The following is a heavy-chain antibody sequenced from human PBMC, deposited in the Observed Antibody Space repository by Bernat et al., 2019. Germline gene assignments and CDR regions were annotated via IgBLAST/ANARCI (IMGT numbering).Heavy chain of an antibody. V-gene: IGHV1-18*01. CDR1: GYTFTSYG. CDR3: ARDCSGGSTYPDQSYFDY. J-gene: IGHJ4*02. Sequence: QVQLVQSGAEVKKPGASVKVSCKASGYTFTSYGISWVRQAPGQGLEWMGWISAYNGNTNYAQQLQGRSTMTPHTSTSTAYMELRRLRSDDTAGYYCARDCSGGSTYPDQSYFDYWGQGTLVTVSS. CDR2: ISAYNGNT. D-gene: IGHD2-15*01.